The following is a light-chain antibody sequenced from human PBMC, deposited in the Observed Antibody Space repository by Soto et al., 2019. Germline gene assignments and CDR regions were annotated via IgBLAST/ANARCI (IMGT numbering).Light chain of an antibody. Sequence: DLQMTQSPSSLSASVGDRVTITCQTSQDISNYLNWYQQKPGKAPKLLLYHASNLETGVPSRFSGSGSGTEFTFTISSLQPEDFATYYCQQYDILPLFGQGTKVEIK. CDR3: QQYDILPL. V-gene: IGKV1-33*01. CDR2: HAS. CDR1: QDISNY. J-gene: IGKJ2*01.